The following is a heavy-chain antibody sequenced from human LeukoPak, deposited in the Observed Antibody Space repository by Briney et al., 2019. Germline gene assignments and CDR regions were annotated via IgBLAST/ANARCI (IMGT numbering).Heavy chain of an antibody. Sequence: GGSLRLSCAASGFTFSSYAMSWVRQAPGKGLEWVSAISGSGGSTYYADSVKGRFTIPRDNSKNTLYLQMNSLRAEDTAVYYCAKVGESSSGYYYYYYGMDVWGQGTTVTVSS. D-gene: IGHD3-22*01. CDR3: AKVGESSSGYYYYYYGMDV. CDR1: GFTFSSYA. CDR2: ISGSGGST. J-gene: IGHJ6*02. V-gene: IGHV3-23*01.